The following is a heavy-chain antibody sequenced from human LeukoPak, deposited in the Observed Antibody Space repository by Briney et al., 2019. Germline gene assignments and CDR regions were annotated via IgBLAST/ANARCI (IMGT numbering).Heavy chain of an antibody. CDR2: INTDGSST. CDR3: ARSTGGSYYH. D-gene: IGHD1-26*01. CDR1: GFTFSSYW. J-gene: IGHJ5*02. V-gene: IGHV3-74*01. Sequence: PGGSLRLSCAASGFTFSSYWMHWVRQVPGKGLVWVSRINTDGSSTRYADSVKGRFTISRDNAKNTLYLQMNSLRAEDTAVHYCARSTGGSYYHWGQGTLVTVSS.